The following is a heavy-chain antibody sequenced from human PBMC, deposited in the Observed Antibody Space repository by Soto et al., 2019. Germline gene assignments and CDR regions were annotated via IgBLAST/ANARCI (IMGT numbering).Heavy chain of an antibody. J-gene: IGHJ4*02. CDR1: GGSFSGYY. CDR3: ARGSLYYYDSSGYYPPDY. D-gene: IGHD3-22*01. V-gene: IGHV4-34*01. Sequence: QVQLQQWGAGLLKPSETLSLTCAVYGGSFSGYYWSWIRQPPGKGLEWIGEINHSGSTNYNPSLKSRVPISVDTSKNQFSLKLSSVTAADTAVYYCARGSLYYYDSSGYYPPDYWGQGTLVTVSS. CDR2: INHSGST.